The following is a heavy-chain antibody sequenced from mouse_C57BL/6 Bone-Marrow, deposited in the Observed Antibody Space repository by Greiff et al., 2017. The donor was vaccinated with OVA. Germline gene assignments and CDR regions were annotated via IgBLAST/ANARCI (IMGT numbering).Heavy chain of an antibody. D-gene: IGHD2-5*01. CDR3: ARPDSNDAMDY. Sequence: EVQLQQSGPELVKPGASVKIPCKASGYTFTDYNMDWVKQSHGKSLEWIGDINPNNGGTSYNQKFKGKATLTVDKSSSTAYMELRSLTSEDTAVYYCARPDSNDAMDYWGQGTSVTVSS. CDR1: GYTFTDYN. J-gene: IGHJ4*01. V-gene: IGHV1-18*01. CDR2: INPNNGGT.